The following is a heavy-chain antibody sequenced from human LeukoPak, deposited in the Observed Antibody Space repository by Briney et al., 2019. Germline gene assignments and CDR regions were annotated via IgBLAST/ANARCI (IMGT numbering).Heavy chain of an antibody. CDR2: IWYDGSNK. CDR1: GFTFSSYG. V-gene: IGHV3-33*01. J-gene: IGHJ4*02. D-gene: IGHD2-2*01. Sequence: GRSLRLSCAASGFTFSSYGMHWVRQAPGKGLEWVAVIWYDGSNKYYADSVKGRFTISRDNSKNTLYLQMNSLRAEVTAVYYCARQLLAQALDYWGQGTLVTVSS. CDR3: ARQLLAQALDY.